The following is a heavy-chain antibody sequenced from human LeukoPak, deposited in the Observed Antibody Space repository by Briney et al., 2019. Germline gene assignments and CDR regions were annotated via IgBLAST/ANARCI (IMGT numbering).Heavy chain of an antibody. CDR2: IYPGDSDT. CDR3: ASHKGSGYGGYYFDY. Sequence: GESLKISCKGSGYSFTSYWIGWVRQMPGKGLEWMGIIYPGDSDTRYSPSFQGQVTISADKSISTAYLQWSSLKVSDTAMYYCASHKGSGYGGYYFDYWGQGTLVTVSS. CDR1: GYSFTSYW. D-gene: IGHD5-12*01. V-gene: IGHV5-51*01. J-gene: IGHJ4*02.